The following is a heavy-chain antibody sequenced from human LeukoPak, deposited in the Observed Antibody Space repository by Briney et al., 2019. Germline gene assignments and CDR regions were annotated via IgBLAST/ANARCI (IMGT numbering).Heavy chain of an antibody. D-gene: IGHD2-2*01. CDR2: ISSSSSYI. CDR3: ARHCSSTSCYVSFDY. J-gene: IGHJ4*02. V-gene: IGHV3-21*01. Sequence: GGSLRLSCAASGFTFSSYSMNWVRQAPGKGLEWVSSISSSSSYIYYADSVKGRFTISRDNAKNSLYLQMNSLRAEDTAVYYCARHCSSTSCYVSFDYWGQGTLVTVSS. CDR1: GFTFSSYS.